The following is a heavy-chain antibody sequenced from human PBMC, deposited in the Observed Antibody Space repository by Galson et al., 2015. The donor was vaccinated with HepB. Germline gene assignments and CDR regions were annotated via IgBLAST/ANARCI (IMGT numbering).Heavy chain of an antibody. CDR1: GFTFDDYA. CDR3: AKVGGRFLEGREVYGMDV. J-gene: IGHJ6*02. V-gene: IGHV3-9*01. Sequence: SLRLSCAASGFTFDDYAMHWVRQAPGKGLEWVSGISWNSGSIGYADSVKGRFTISRDNAKNSLYLQMNSLRAEDTALYYCAKVGGRFLEGREVYGMDVWGQGTTVTVSS. D-gene: IGHD3-3*01. CDR2: ISWNSGSI.